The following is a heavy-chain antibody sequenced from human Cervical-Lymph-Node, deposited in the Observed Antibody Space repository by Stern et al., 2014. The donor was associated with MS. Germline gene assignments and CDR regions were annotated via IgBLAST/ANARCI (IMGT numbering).Heavy chain of an antibody. D-gene: IGHD2-2*02. CDR1: GFTFTNDW. Sequence: EMQLVESGGGLVKPGGSLRVSCAGSGFTFTNDWMSWVRQAPGQGLEWVGRIRSKSAGGATDYSDPVQGRCTLSRDDSKNTIYLQMNSLNTKDTAVYYCTTGGAGYMAFYYYYGMDVWGQGTTVTVSS. CDR3: TTGGAGYMAFYYYYGMDV. J-gene: IGHJ6*02. CDR2: IRSKSAGGAT. V-gene: IGHV3-15*01.